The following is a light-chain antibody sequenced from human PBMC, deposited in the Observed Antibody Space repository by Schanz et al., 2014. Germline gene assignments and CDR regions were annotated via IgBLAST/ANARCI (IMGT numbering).Light chain of an antibody. CDR3: CSYAGSSTWV. J-gene: IGLJ3*02. Sequence: QSALTQPPSASGSPGQSVTISCTGTSSDVGGYNYVSWYQQHPGKAPKLMIYEVSKRPSGVPDRFSGSKSGNMASLTVSGLQAEDEGDYYCCSYAGSSTWVFGGGTKLTVL. CDR2: EVS. CDR1: SSDVGGYNY. V-gene: IGLV2-8*01.